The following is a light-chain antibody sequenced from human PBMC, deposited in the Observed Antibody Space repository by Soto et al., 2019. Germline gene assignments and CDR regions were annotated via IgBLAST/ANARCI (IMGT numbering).Light chain of an antibody. Sequence: QSALTQPASVSGSPGQSITISCTGTSSDVGGYNYVSWYQQNPGKAPKLMIYDVSNRPSGVSNRFSGSKSGNTASLTISGLQAEDEADYYCNSYTSSSTVVFGGATNLTVL. CDR1: SSDVGGYNY. J-gene: IGLJ2*01. CDR2: DVS. CDR3: NSYTSSSTVV. V-gene: IGLV2-14*01.